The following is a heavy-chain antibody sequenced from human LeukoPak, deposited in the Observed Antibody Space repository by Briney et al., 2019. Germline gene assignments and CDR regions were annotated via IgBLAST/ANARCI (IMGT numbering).Heavy chain of an antibody. CDR2: ISAYNGNT. CDR1: GYTFTSYG. D-gene: IGHD6-13*01. V-gene: IGHV1-18*01. J-gene: IGHJ6*02. Sequence: ASVKVSCKASGYTFTSYGISWVRQAPGQGLEWMGWISAYNGNTNYAQKLQGRVTMTTDTSTSTAYMELRSLRSDDTAVYYCAREQLVHYYYYGMDVWGQGTTVNVSS. CDR3: AREQLVHYYYYGMDV.